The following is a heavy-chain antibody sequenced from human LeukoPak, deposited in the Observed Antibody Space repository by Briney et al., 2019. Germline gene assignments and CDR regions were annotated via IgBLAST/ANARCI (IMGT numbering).Heavy chain of an antibody. CDR1: GFTFSDYY. CDR2: ISSSGSTI. J-gene: IGHJ4*02. D-gene: IGHD3-10*01. Sequence: KPAGSLRLSCAASGFTFSDYYMSWIRQAPGKGLEWVSYISSSGSTIYYADSVKGRFTISRDNAKNSLYLQMNSLRAEDTAVYYCARVGELLSPSYFDYWGQGTLVTVSS. V-gene: IGHV3-11*01. CDR3: ARVGELLSPSYFDY.